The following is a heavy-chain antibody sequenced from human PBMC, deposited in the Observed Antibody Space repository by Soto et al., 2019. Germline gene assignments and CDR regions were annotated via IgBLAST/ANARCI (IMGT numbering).Heavy chain of an antibody. CDR1: GFTFSASW. D-gene: IGHD3-16*01. CDR2: MNQNGGEI. V-gene: IGHV3-7*01. J-gene: IGHJ4*02. CDR3: ARDTWGYFDY. Sequence: PGGSLRLSCAASGFTFSASWVTWVRQAPGKRLEWVANMNQNGGEIYYVDSVKGRFTISRDTTKNSLYLQMNSLRAEDTAVYYCARDTWGYFDYWGQGTPVTVSS.